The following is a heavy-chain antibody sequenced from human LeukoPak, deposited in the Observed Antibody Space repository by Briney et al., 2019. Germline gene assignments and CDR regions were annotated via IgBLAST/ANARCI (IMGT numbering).Heavy chain of an antibody. J-gene: IGHJ4*02. CDR3: AIQPRGWELLQYYFDY. D-gene: IGHD1-26*01. CDR1: GFTFSSYA. Sequence: PGGSLRLSCAASGFTFSSYAMSWVRQAPGKGLEWVSAISGSGGSTYYADSVKGRFTISRDNSKNTLYLQMNSLRAEDTAVYYCAIQPRGWELLQYYFDYWGQGTLVTVSS. V-gene: IGHV3-23*01. CDR2: ISGSGGST.